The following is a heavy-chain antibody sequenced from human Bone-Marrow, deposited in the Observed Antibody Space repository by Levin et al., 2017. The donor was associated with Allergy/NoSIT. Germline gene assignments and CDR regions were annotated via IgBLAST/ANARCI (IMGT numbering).Heavy chain of an antibody. V-gene: IGHV3-66*02. CDR2: IYSGGNT. D-gene: IGHD3-10*01. Sequence: PGGSLRLSCAASGFTVSSNYMSWVRQAPGKGLEWVSVIYSGGNTDYADSVKGRFTISRDNSKNTLYLQMNSLRVEDTAVYHCARGLLWFGELLLAPFDYWGQGTLVTVSS. CDR3: ARGLLWFGELLLAPFDY. CDR1: GFTVSSNY. J-gene: IGHJ4*02.